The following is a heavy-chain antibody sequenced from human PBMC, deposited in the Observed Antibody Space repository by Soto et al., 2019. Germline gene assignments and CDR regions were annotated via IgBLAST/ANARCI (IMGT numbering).Heavy chain of an antibody. CDR2: MNPNSGNT. D-gene: IGHD2-15*01. CDR3: ASPEGYCSGGSCQPDYYYGMDV. V-gene: IGHV1-8*01. CDR1: GYTFTSYA. J-gene: IGHJ6*02. Sequence: ASVKVSCKASGYTFTSYAINWVRQAAGQGLEWMGWMNPNSGNTGYAQKFQGRVTMTRNTSISTAYMELSSLRSEDTAVYYCASPEGYCSGGSCQPDYYYGMDVWGQGTTVTVSS.